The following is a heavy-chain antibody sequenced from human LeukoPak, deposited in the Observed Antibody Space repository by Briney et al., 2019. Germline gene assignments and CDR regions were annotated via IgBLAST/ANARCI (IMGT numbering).Heavy chain of an antibody. V-gene: IGHV1-46*01. J-gene: IGHJ3*02. D-gene: IGHD3-22*01. Sequence: ASVKVSCKASGYTFTSYYMHWVRQAPGQGLEWMGIINPSGGSTSYAQKFQGRVTTTRDMSTSTVYMELSSLRSEDTAVYYCARSQRITMIDDAFDIWGQGTMVTVSS. CDR2: INPSGGST. CDR3: ARSQRITMIDDAFDI. CDR1: GYTFTSYY.